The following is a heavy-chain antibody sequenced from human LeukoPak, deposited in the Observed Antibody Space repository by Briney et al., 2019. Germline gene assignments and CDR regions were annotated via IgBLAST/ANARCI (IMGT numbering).Heavy chain of an antibody. CDR2: FSYDGSSK. V-gene: IGHV3-30-3*01. CDR1: GFTFSSYA. D-gene: IGHD5-12*01. CDR3: ARGKGSESGYDYFLDY. J-gene: IGHJ4*02. Sequence: GGSLRLSCAASGFTFSSYAMHWVRQAPGKGLEWVTLFSYDGSSKYYADSVRGRFTISRDNSKNTLYLQMNSLRADDLAVYYCARGKGSESGYDYFLDYWGQGTLVTVSS.